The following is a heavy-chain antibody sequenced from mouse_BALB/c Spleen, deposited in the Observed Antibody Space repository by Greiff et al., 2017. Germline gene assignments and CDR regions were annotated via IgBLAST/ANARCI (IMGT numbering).Heavy chain of an antibody. J-gene: IGHJ2*01. CDR3: ARGILYYFDY. CDR2: ISYSGST. CDR1: GYSITSDYA. Sequence: EVKLVESGPDLVKPSQSLSLTCTVTGYSITSDYAWNWIRQFPGNKLEWMGYISYSGSTSYNPSLKSRISITRDTSKNQFFLQLNSVTTEDTATYYCARGILYYFDYWGQGTTLTVSS. V-gene: IGHV3-2*02.